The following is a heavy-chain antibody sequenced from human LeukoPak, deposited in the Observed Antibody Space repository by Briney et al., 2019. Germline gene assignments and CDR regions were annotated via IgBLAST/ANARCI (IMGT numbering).Heavy chain of an antibody. J-gene: IGHJ4*02. CDR1: GGTFSSYA. CDR2: IIPILGTA. D-gene: IGHD2-2*01. Sequence: SVKVSCKASGGTFSSYAISWVRQAPGQGLEWMGGIIPILGTANYAQKFQGRVTITADESTSTAYMELSSLRSEDTAVYYCARAGYCSSTSCSLDYWGQGTLVTVSS. CDR3: ARAGYCSSTSCSLDY. V-gene: IGHV1-69*13.